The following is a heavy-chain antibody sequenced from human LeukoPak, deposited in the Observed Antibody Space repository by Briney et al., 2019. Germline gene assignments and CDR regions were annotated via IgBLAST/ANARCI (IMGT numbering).Heavy chain of an antibody. CDR2: IGTAGDT. D-gene: IGHD3-10*01. CDR1: GFTFSSYD. CDR3: ARAQLDYGSGMRLRYGMDV. J-gene: IGHJ6*02. V-gene: IGHV3-13*01. Sequence: GGSLRLSCAASGFTFSSYDMYWVRQATGKGLEWVSAIGTAGDTYYPGSVKGRFTISRENAKNSLYLQMNSLRAGDTAVYYCARAQLDYGSGMRLRYGMDVWGQGTTVTVSS.